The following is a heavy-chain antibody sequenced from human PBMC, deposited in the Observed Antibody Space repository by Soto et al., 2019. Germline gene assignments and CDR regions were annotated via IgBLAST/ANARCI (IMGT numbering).Heavy chain of an antibody. Sequence: GGSLRLSCAASGFTFSSYSMNWVRQAPGKGLEWVSSISSSSSYIYYADSVKGRFTISRDNAKNSLYLQMNSLRAEDTAAYYCARDPRSGYYQTSFDYWGQGTLVTVSS. CDR1: GFTFSSYS. D-gene: IGHD3-22*01. J-gene: IGHJ4*02. V-gene: IGHV3-21*01. CDR2: ISSSSSYI. CDR3: ARDPRSGYYQTSFDY.